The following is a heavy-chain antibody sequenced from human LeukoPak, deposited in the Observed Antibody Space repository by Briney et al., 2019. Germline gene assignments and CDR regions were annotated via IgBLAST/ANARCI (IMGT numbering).Heavy chain of an antibody. V-gene: IGHV4-4*02. CDR2: IYHSGST. CDR1: GGSISSSNW. J-gene: IGHJ6*03. D-gene: IGHD6-19*01. CDR3: ARVSSYSSGWRYYYYMDV. Sequence: SETLSLTCAVSGGSISSSNWWSWVRQPPGKGLEWIGEIYHSGSTNYNPSLKSRVTISVDKSKNQFSLKLSSVTAADTAVYYCARVSSYSSGWRYYYYMDVWGKGTTVTVSS.